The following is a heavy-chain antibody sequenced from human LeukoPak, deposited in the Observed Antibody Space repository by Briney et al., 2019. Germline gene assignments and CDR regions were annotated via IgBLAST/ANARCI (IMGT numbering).Heavy chain of an antibody. CDR2: IYTSGST. J-gene: IGHJ5*02. D-gene: IGHD1-26*01. V-gene: IGHV4-4*07. CDR3: ARTIYSGSLNWFDP. CDR1: GGSISSYY. Sequence: SETLSLTCTVSGGSISSYYWSWIRQPAGKGLEWIGRIYTSGSTNYNPSLKSRVTISVDTSKNQFSLKLSSVTAADTAVYYCARTIYSGSLNWFDPWGQGTLVTVSS.